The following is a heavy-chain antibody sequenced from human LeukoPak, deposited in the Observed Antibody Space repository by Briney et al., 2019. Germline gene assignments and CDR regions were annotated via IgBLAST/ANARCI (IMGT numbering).Heavy chain of an antibody. J-gene: IGHJ4*02. CDR2: ISGSGGST. CDR1: GFTFSSYA. D-gene: IGHD6-13*01. Sequence: GGSLRLSCAASGFTFSSYARSWVRQAPGKGLEWVSAISGSGGSTYYADSVKGRFTISRDNSKNTLYLQMNSLRAEDTAVYYCAKGSMSSSWYGRSPAYYFDYWGQGTLVTVSS. CDR3: AKGSMSSSWYGRSPAYYFDY. V-gene: IGHV3-23*01.